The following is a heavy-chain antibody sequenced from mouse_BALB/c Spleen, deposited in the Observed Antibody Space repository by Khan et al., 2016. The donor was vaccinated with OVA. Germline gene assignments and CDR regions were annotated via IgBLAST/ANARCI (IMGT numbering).Heavy chain of an antibody. V-gene: IGHV1S136*01. CDR2: INPHNDGT. J-gene: IGHJ3*01. CDR1: GYTFTNYI. Sequence: VQLKQSGPELAKPGASVKMSCKASGYTFTNYIIHWVKQKPGQGLEWIGYINPHNDGTKYNEKFKGKATLTSDKSSNTAYMELSGLTSEDSAVYYCARDYGSSFWFAYWGQGTLVTVSA. D-gene: IGHD1-1*01. CDR3: ARDYGSSFWFAY.